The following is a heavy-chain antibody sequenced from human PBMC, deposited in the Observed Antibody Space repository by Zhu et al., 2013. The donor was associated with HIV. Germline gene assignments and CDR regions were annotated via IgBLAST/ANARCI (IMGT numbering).Heavy chain of an antibody. D-gene: IGHD2-8*02. CDR3: ARESQLSGGSLPYYFDY. V-gene: IGHV1-69*01. J-gene: IGHJ4*02. CDR2: IIPIFGTA. CDR1: GGTFSSYA. Sequence: VQLVQSGAEVKKPGSSVKVSCKASGGTFSSYAISWVRQAPGQGLEWMGGIIPIFGTANYAQKFQGRVTITADESTSTAYMELSSLRSEDTAVYYCARESQLSGGSLPYYFDYWGQGTLVTVSS.